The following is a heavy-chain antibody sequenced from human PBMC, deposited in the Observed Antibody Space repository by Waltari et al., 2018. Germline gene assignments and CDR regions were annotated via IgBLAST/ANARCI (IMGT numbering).Heavy chain of an antibody. V-gene: IGHV3-53*01. Sequence: EVQLVESGGGLIQPGGSLRLSCAASGFTVSGHYMSWVRQAPGKGLEWVSVINSGGDTHYADSVKGRLTISRDNSKNTMYLQMNTLRAEDTALYYCTRDVTGYYYFDLWGRGTLVTVSS. J-gene: IGHJ2*01. CDR3: TRDVTGYYYFDL. CDR1: GFTVSGHY. CDR2: INSGGDT.